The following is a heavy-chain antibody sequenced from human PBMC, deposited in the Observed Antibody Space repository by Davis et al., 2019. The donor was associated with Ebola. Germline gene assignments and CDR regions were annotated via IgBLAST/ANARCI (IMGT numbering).Heavy chain of an antibody. CDR2: ISDSGGST. D-gene: IGHD6-6*01. V-gene: IGHV3-23*01. J-gene: IGHJ4*02. Sequence: GGSLRLSCAASGFTFSNYAMSWVRQAPGKGLEWVSGISDSGGSTHYADSVKGRFTISRDNSKNTLYLQMNSLRAEDTAVYYCAKDGIAARGVLDYWGQGTLVTVSS. CDR3: AKDGIAARGVLDY. CDR1: GFTFSNYA.